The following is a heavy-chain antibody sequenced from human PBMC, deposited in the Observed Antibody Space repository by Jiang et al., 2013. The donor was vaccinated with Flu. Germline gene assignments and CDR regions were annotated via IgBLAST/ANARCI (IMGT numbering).Heavy chain of an antibody. CDR2: IWYDGSNK. Sequence: VQLLESGGGVVQPGRSLRLSCAASGFTFSSYGMHWVRQAPGKGLEWVAVIWYDGSNKYYADSVKGRFTISRDNSKNTLYLQMNSLRAEDTAVYYCARVHERWIHNIDYWGQGTLVTVSS. J-gene: IGHJ4*02. V-gene: IGHV3-33*01. CDR3: ARVHERWIHNIDY. D-gene: IGHD5-18*01. CDR1: GFTFSSYG.